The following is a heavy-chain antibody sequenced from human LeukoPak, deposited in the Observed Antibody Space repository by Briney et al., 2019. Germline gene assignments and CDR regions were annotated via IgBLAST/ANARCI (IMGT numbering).Heavy chain of an antibody. J-gene: IGHJ6*04. CDR3: ARISASRSSWYYYYYGMDV. V-gene: IGHV3-7*03. CDR1: GFTFSSYW. D-gene: IGHD6-13*01. CDR2: IKQDGSEK. Sequence: GGSLRLSCAASGFTFSSYWMSWVRQAPGKGLEWVANIKQDGSEKYYVDSVKGRFTISRDNAKNSLYPQMNSLRAEDTAVYYCARISASRSSWYYYYYGMDVWGKGTTVTVSS.